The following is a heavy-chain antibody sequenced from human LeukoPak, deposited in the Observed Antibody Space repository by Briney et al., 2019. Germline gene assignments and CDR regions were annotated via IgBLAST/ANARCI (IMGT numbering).Heavy chain of an antibody. D-gene: IGHD5-18*01. V-gene: IGHV1-2*02. CDR1: GYTFTGYY. CDR2: INPNSGGT. Sequence: ASVKDSCKASGYTFTGYYMHWVRQAPGQGLEWMGWINPNSGGTNYAQKFQGRVTMTRDTSISTAYMELSRLRSDDTAVYYCAREGTPWIQLWLKGLDYWGQGTLLTVSS. J-gene: IGHJ4*02. CDR3: AREGTPWIQLWLKGLDY.